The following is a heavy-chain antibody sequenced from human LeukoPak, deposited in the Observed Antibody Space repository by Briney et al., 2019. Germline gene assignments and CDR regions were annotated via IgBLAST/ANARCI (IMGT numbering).Heavy chain of an antibody. D-gene: IGHD3-10*01. J-gene: IGHJ5*02. V-gene: IGHV3-30*02. CDR3: AKDLLRDRWFGES. CDR2: IRYEGSSK. CDR1: GFTFRTYG. Sequence: GGSLRLSCAASGFTFRTYGMHWVRQAPDKGLEWVAFIRYEGSSKCYADSVKGRFTISRDNSKNTLYLQMDSLRPEDTAVYYCAKDLLRDRWFGESWGQGTLVTVSS.